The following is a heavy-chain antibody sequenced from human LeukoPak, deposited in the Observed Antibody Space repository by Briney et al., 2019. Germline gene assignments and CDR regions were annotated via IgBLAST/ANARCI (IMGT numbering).Heavy chain of an antibody. J-gene: IGHJ4*02. D-gene: IGHD1/OR15-1a*01. CDR3: ARDEQGTRSDY. Sequence: SQTLSLTCTVSGDSVSSGSYYWTWIRQPAGKGLEWIGRFYTSGNTRSTIYNPSLRSRVTMSADTSKNQLSLRVNSVTAADTAIYYCARDEQGTRSDYWGQGTLVTVAS. V-gene: IGHV4-61*02. CDR1: GDSVSSGSYY. CDR2: FYTSGNTRST.